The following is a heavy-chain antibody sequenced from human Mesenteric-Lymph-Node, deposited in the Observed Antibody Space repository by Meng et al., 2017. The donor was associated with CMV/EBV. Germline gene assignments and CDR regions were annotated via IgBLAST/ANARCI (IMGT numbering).Heavy chain of an antibody. Sequence: ASVKVSCKASGYTFTDYYMYWVRQTPGQGLEWMGWINPNSGGTNYAQKFQGGVTMTRDTSISTAYMELSSLRSEDTAVYYCARDPGYCSSTSCGVDVWGQGTTVTVSS. D-gene: IGHD2-2*01. CDR2: INPNSGGT. CDR1: GYTFTDYY. V-gene: IGHV1-2*02. J-gene: IGHJ6*02. CDR3: ARDPGYCSSTSCGVDV.